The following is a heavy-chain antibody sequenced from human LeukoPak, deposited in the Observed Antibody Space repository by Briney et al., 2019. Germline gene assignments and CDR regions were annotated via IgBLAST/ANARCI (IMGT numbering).Heavy chain of an antibody. V-gene: IGHV2-5*01. CDR2: FYWNDDK. CDR1: GFSLSTSGVG. CDR3: AHPIQLWLPDGEYYFDY. J-gene: IGHJ4*02. D-gene: IGHD5-18*01. Sequence: SGPTLVNPTQTLTLTCTFSGFSLSTSGVGVGWIRQPPGKALEWLALFYWNDDKRYSPSLKSRLTITKDTSKNQVVLTMTNMDPVDTATYYCAHPIQLWLPDGEYYFDYWGQGTLVTVSS.